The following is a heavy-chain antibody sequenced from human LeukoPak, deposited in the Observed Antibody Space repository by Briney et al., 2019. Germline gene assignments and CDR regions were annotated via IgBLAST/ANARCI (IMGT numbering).Heavy chain of an antibody. CDR2: IYYSGST. CDR3: ARITKMGTMVRGVIPRSFDY. D-gene: IGHD3-10*01. Sequence: SETLSLTCTVSGGSISSSSYYWGWIRQPPGKGLEWIGSIYYSGSTYYNPSLKSRVTISVDTSKNQFSLKLSSVTAADTAVYYCARITKMGTMVRGVIPRSFDYWGQGTLVTVSS. V-gene: IGHV4-39*01. CDR1: GGSISSSSYY. J-gene: IGHJ4*02.